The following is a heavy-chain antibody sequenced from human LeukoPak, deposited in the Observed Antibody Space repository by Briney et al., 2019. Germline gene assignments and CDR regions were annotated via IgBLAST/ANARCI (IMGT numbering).Heavy chain of an antibody. V-gene: IGHV4-59*01. CDR3: AREVAMAYFDY. Sequence: SQSMSLTSTVSAASISSYYSSWNRQPAGKGLEWMGYIYYSGSTNYNPSLKSRVTISVDTSKNQFSLKLSSVTAADTAVYYCAREVAMAYFDYWGQGTLVTVSS. D-gene: IGHD5-24*01. CDR1: AASISSYY. CDR2: IYYSGST. J-gene: IGHJ4*02.